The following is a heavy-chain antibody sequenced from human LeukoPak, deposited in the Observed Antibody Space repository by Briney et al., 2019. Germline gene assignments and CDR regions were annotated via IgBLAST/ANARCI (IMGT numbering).Heavy chain of an antibody. CDR3: ARAPGFSSGWWDY. V-gene: IGHV4-59*01. CDR1: GGSISSYY. J-gene: IGHJ4*02. D-gene: IGHD6-19*01. Sequence: SETLSLTCTVSGGSISSYYGSWIRQPPGKRPEWIGYIYYSGMTNYNPSLKSRVTISVETSKNQFSLKRGSVTAADTAVYYCARAPGFSSGWWDYWGRGALVTVSS. CDR2: IYYSGMT.